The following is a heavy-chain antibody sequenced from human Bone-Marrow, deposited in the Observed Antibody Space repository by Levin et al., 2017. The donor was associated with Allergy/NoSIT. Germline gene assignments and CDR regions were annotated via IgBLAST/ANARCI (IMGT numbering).Heavy chain of an antibody. V-gene: IGHV3-53*01. D-gene: IGHD6-13*01. CDR2: IYSGGST. CDR3: ARVLKEIAAAGAYLN. Sequence: PGGSLRLSCAASGFTVSSNYMSWVRQAPGKGLEWVSVIYSGGSTYYADSVKGRFTISRDNSKNTLYLQMNSLRAEDTAVYYCARVLKEIAAAGAYLNWGQGTLVTVSS. J-gene: IGHJ4*02. CDR1: GFTVSSNY.